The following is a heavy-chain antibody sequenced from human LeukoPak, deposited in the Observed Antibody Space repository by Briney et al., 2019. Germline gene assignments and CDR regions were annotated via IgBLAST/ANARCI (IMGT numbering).Heavy chain of an antibody. J-gene: IGHJ3*01. CDR1: GCTFSSYS. CDR3: ARDRDSHHACNV. Sequence: ALPLSRLASGCTFSSYSMSWVRQAPGKGLEWVSAISGSGGSTYYADSVKGRFTIARDNAKNSLYLQMNGLRAEDTALYYCARDRDSHHACNVWGQGTKVTVSS. V-gene: IGHV3-23*01. D-gene: IGHD5-24*01. CDR2: ISGSGGST.